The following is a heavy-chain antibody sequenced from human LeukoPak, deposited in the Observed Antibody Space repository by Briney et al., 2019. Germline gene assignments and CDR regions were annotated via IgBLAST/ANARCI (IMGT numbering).Heavy chain of an antibody. Sequence: GGSLRLSCAASGFTFDDYTMHWVRQTPGKGLEWVSLISWDGGSTYYADSVKGRFTISRDNSRNSLYLQMNSPRTEDTALYYCAKGHIVGAITEFDYWGQGTLVTVSS. J-gene: IGHJ4*02. CDR1: GFTFDDYT. V-gene: IGHV3-43*01. CDR2: ISWDGGST. CDR3: AKGHIVGAITEFDY. D-gene: IGHD1-26*01.